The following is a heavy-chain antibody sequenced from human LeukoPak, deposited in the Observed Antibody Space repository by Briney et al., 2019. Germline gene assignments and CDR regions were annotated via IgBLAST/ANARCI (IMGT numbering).Heavy chain of an antibody. Sequence: SETLSLTCAVYGGSFSGYYWSWIRQPPGKGPEWIGYIYYSGSTYYNPSLKSRVTISVDTSKNQFSLKLSSVTAADTAVYYCATSDYGVYYFDYWGQGTLVTVSS. CDR2: IYYSGST. D-gene: IGHD4-17*01. J-gene: IGHJ4*02. CDR1: GGSFSGYY. V-gene: IGHV4-30-4*01. CDR3: ATSDYGVYYFDY.